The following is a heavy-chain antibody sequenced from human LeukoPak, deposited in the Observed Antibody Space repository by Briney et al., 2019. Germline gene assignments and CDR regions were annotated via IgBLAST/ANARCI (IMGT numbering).Heavy chain of an antibody. CDR3: ARHRSYDISNYFDY. Sequence: ASVKVSCKASGYTLTSQYMHWVRQAPGQGLEWMGIINPRGGGTSYAQKFQGRVTRTRDTSTSTVYMELSSLRSEDTAVYYCARHRSYDISNYFDYWGQGTLVTVSS. V-gene: IGHV1-46*01. J-gene: IGHJ4*02. CDR2: INPRGGGT. D-gene: IGHD3-22*01. CDR1: GYTLTSQY.